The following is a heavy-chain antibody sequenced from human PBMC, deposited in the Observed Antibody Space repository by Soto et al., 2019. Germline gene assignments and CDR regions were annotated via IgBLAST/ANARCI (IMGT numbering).Heavy chain of an antibody. CDR1: GYTFTALY. J-gene: IGHJ5*02. V-gene: IGHV1-2*02. D-gene: IGHD3-9*01. CDR2: VNPNTGLT. CDR3: TTLRLDP. Sequence: QVQLVQSGSEVRKPGASVKVSCQASGYTFTALYMNWVRQAPGQGLEWMGWVNPNTGLTKYAQKFQGRVIMTRDTSINTAYMELSWLTSDDTAVYYCTTLRLDPWGQGTLVTVSS.